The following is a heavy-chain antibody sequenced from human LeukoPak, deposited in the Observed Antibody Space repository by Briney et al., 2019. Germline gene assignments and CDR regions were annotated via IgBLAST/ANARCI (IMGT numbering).Heavy chain of an antibody. CDR2: INPNSGGT. Sequence: GESLKISCKASGYTFTGYYMHWVRQAPGQGLEWMGWINPNSGGTNYAQKFQGRVTMTRDTSISTAYMELSRLRSDDTAVYYCARDRGGWFRSSHAFDIWGQGTMVTVSS. D-gene: IGHD2-15*01. CDR3: ARDRGGWFRSSHAFDI. J-gene: IGHJ3*02. CDR1: GYTFTGYY. V-gene: IGHV1-2*02.